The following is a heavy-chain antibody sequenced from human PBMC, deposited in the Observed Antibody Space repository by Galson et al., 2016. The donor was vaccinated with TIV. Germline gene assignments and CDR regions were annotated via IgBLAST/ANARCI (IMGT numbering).Heavy chain of an antibody. D-gene: IGHD3-10*01. Sequence: LRLSCAASGFTFSAYGMHWVRQAPGKGLEWLAVISDDGNNKRYLDSVKGRFTISRDNSDNTLYLQINSLRTEDTAVYYCARHFLWLGDLAWFDPWGQGTLVTVSS. V-gene: IGHV3-30*03. CDR3: ARHFLWLGDLAWFDP. J-gene: IGHJ5*02. CDR2: ISDDGNNK. CDR1: GFTFSAYG.